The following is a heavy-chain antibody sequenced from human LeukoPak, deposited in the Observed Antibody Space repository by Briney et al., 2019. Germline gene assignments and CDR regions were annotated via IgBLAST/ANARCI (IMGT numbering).Heavy chain of an antibody. D-gene: IGHD4-17*01. CDR1: GDSVSSTSAA. CDR3: ARGGDLRAGWFDL. V-gene: IGHV6-1*01. CDR2: TYYRSQWYN. J-gene: IGHJ2*01. Sequence: SQTLSLTCAISGDSVSSTSAAWNWIRQSPSRGLEWLGRTYYRSQWYNDYAASVQSRIIINPDTSKNQISLRLNTVTPEDTAVYYCARGGDLRAGWFDLWGRGNLVSVSS.